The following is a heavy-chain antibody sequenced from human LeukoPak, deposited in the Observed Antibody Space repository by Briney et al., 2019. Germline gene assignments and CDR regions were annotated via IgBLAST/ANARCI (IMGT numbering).Heavy chain of an antibody. CDR1: GGSFSGYY. V-gene: IGHV4-34*01. J-gene: IGHJ6*03. D-gene: IGHD3-10*01. CDR2: INHSGST. Sequence: SETLSLSCAVYGGSFSGYYWSWIRQPPGKGLEWIGEINHSGSTNYNPSLKSRVTISVDTSKNQFSLKLSSVTAADTAVYYCARNGAITMVRGVAFYYYYYMDVWGKGTTVTVSS. CDR3: ARNGAITMVRGVAFYYYYYMDV.